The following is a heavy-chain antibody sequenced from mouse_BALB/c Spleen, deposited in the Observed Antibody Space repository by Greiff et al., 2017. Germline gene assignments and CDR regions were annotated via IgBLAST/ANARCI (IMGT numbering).Heavy chain of an antibody. D-gene: IGHD1-2*01. CDR1: GFTFSSYA. Sequence: EVKLVESGGGLVKPGGSLKLSCAASGFTFSSYAMSWVRQTPEKRLEWVASISSGGSTYYPDSVKGRFTISRDNARNILYLQMSSLRSEDTAMYYCARDYGYVAMDYWGQGTSVTVSS. V-gene: IGHV5-6-5*01. J-gene: IGHJ4*01. CDR2: ISSGGST. CDR3: ARDYGYVAMDY.